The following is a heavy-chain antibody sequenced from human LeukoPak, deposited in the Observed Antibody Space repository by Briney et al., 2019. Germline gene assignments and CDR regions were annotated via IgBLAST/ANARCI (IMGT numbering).Heavy chain of an antibody. CDR1: GFTFSSYA. CDR2: ISGSGGST. J-gene: IGHJ4*02. CDR3: AKIGDYCSGGSCRYYFDY. Sequence: PGGSLRLSCAASGFTFSSYAMSWVRQAPGKGLEWVSAISGSGGSTYYADSVKGRFTISRDNSKNTLYLQMNSLRAEDTAVYYCAKIGDYCSGGSCRYYFDYWGQGTLVIVS. V-gene: IGHV3-23*01. D-gene: IGHD2-15*01.